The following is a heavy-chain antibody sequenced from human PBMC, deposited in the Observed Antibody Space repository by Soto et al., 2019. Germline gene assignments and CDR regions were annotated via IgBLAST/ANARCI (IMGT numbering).Heavy chain of an antibody. D-gene: IGHD3-10*01. V-gene: IGHV3-30*18. Sequence: GESLKISCAASGFTFSRYGMHCVRQAPGKGLEWVAVISYDGSNKYYADSVKGRFTISRDNSKNTLYLQMNSLRAEDTAVYYCAKDRHYYGSGNYYFDYWGQGTLVTVSS. CDR2: ISYDGSNK. CDR3: AKDRHYYGSGNYYFDY. J-gene: IGHJ4*02. CDR1: GFTFSRYG.